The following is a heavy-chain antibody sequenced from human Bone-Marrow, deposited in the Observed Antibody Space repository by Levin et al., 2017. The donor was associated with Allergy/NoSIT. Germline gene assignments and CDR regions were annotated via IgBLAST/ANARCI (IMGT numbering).Heavy chain of an antibody. Sequence: RGALKISCAASGFTFSDVWMTWFRQTPGKGLEWVGRIKRSVDGRTTDYAAPVKGRFSISRDDSRSLMFLQMNRLQTDDTAVYYCSTGDLSESFHAFDVWGQGTVVTVSS. CDR3: STGDLSESFHAFDV. D-gene: IGHD1-26*01. V-gene: IGHV3-15*01. CDR1: GFTFSDVW. CDR2: IKRSVDGRTT. J-gene: IGHJ3*01.